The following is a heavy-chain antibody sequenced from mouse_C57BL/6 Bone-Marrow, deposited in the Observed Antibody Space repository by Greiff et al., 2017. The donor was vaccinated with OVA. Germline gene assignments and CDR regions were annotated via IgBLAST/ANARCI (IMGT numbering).Heavy chain of an antibody. CDR3: ARLLRDSNYFDV. CDR2: IDPSDSYT. Sequence: QVQLQQPGAELVKPGASVKLSCKASGYTFTSYWMQWVKQRPGQGLEWIGEIDPSDSYTNYNQKFKGKATLTVDTSSSTAYMQLSSLTSEDAAVYDCARLLRDSNYFDVGGTGTTVTVSA. V-gene: IGHV1-50*01. D-gene: IGHD2-5*01. CDR1: GYTFTSYW. J-gene: IGHJ1*03.